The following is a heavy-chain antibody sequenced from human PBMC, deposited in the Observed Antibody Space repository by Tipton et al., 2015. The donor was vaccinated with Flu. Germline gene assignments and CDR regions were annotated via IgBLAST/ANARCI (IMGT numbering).Heavy chain of an antibody. Sequence: SLRLSCGGSGFSFDMYWMTWVRQAPGKGLEWVANINQDGREKYYVDSVKGRFTISRDNAENSLNLQMSSLRAEDTAVYYCARLLDTGSYLEFDPRGQGTLVTVSS. J-gene: IGHJ5*02. CDR1: GFSFDMYW. CDR3: ARLLDTGSYLEFDP. D-gene: IGHD1-26*01. V-gene: IGHV3-7*01. CDR2: INQDGREK.